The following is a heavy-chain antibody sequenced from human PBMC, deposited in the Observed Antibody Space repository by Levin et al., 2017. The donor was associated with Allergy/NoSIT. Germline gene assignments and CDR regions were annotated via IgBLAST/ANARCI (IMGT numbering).Heavy chain of an antibody. J-gene: IGHJ6*03. CDR1: GGSISSGSYY. CDR3: ARERLAARYYYYMDV. CDR2: IYTSGST. D-gene: IGHD6-19*01. Sequence: SETLSLTCTVSGGSISSGSYYWSWIRQPAGKGLEWIGRIYTSGSTNYNPSLKSRVTISVDTSKNQFSLKLSSVTAADTAVYYCARERLAARYYYYMDVWGKGTTVTVSS. V-gene: IGHV4-61*02.